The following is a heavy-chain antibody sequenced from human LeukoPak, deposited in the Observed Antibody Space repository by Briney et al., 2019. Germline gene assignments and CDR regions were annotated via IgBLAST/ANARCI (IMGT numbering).Heavy chain of an antibody. J-gene: IGHJ4*02. Sequence: SETLSLTCTVSGGSISSSSYYWGWIRQPPGKGLEWIGSIYYSGSTYYNPSLKGRVTISVDTSKNQFSLKLSSVTAADTAVYYCARREDDYVWGSYRYTSDYWGQGTLVTVSS. CDR2: IYYSGST. CDR3: ARREDDYVWGSYRYTSDY. V-gene: IGHV4-39*01. CDR1: GGSISSSSYY. D-gene: IGHD3-16*02.